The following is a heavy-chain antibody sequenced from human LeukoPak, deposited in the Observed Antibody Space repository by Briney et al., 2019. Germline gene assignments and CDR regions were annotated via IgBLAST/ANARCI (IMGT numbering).Heavy chain of an antibody. J-gene: IGHJ4*02. CDR3: ARTYYYDSSGYFDY. CDR1: GFTLSSYS. Sequence: GGSLRLSCAASGFTLSSYSINWVRQAPGKGLEWVSSISSRSSDMYYADSVKGRFTISRDNAKNSLYLQMNSLRAEDTAVYYCARTYYYDSSGYFDYWGQGTLVTVSS. V-gene: IGHV3-21*01. D-gene: IGHD3-22*01. CDR2: ISSRSSDM.